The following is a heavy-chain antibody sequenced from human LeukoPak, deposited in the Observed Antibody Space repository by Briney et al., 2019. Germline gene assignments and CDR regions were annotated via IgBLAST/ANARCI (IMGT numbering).Heavy chain of an antibody. CDR1: GDSISSIRYY. CDR3: ARITTTGDFKGFLDS. V-gene: IGHV4-39*01. Sequence: PSETLSLTCTVSGDSISSIRYYWGWIRQPPGKGLEWIGTIYDSGSTYDNPSVKSRVTISADTSKNQFAFELSSVTAADTVVLCRARITTTGDFKGFLDSWGPGTLVTVSS. J-gene: IGHJ4*02. CDR2: IYDSGST. D-gene: IGHD7-27*01.